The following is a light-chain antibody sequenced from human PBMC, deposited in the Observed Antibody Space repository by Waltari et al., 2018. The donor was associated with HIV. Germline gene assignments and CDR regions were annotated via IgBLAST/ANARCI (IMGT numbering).Light chain of an antibody. J-gene: IGKJ4*01. Sequence: IQMTQSPSSLSASVGDRVTITCHASQDISNYLNWYQQKPGKAPKLLIYDASNLETGVPSRFSGSGSGTVFTFTISSLQPEDIATYYCQQYDSLPLTFGGGTKVEIK. CDR1: QDISNY. V-gene: IGKV1-33*01. CDR3: QQYDSLPLT. CDR2: DAS.